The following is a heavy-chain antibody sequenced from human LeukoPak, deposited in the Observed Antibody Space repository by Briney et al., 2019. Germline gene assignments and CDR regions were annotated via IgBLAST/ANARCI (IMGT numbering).Heavy chain of an antibody. CDR1: GFTFSPYS. D-gene: IGHD3/OR15-3a*01. V-gene: IGHV3-48*02. Sequence: GGSLGLSCAASGFTFSPYSMSWVRQAPGKGLEWISFISGTSNTIYYADLVKGRSTISRDNDKNSLYLQMNSLRDEDTAVYYCARVRTGYYFDYWGQGTLVTVSS. J-gene: IGHJ4*02. CDR2: ISGTSNTI. CDR3: ARVRTGYYFDY.